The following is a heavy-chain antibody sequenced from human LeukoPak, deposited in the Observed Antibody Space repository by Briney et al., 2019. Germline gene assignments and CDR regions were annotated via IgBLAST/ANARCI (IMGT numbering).Heavy chain of an antibody. CDR1: GFPFSNYN. D-gene: IGHD3-10*01. Sequence: PGGSLRLSCAASGFPFSNYNMNWVRQPPAKGLQWVSYISSSSNIIYYADSVKGRFTISRDNAKNSLFLQMNSLRAEDTAVYYCARDFAREFTIDYWGQGTLVTVSS. CDR2: ISSSSNII. CDR3: ARDFAREFTIDY. V-gene: IGHV3-48*01. J-gene: IGHJ4*02.